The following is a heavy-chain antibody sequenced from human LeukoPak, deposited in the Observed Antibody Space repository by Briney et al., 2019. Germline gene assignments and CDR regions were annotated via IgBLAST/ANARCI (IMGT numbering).Heavy chain of an antibody. V-gene: IGHV4-39*07. CDR1: GGSISSSSYY. J-gene: IGHJ4*02. Sequence: SETLSLTCTVSGGSISSSSYYWGWIRQPPGKGLEWIGSIYYSGSTYYNPSLKSRVTISVDTSKNQFSLKLSSVTAADTAVYYCATSNPDAFDYWGQGTLVTVSS. CDR2: IYYSGST. CDR3: ATSNPDAFDY.